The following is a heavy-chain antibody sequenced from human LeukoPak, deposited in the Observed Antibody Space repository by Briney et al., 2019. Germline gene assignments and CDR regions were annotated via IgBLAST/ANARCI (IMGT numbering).Heavy chain of an antibody. V-gene: IGHV3-23*01. CDR2: ICGSGGST. D-gene: IGHD5-24*01. Sequence: GGSLRLSCAASGFPFSSYAMSWVRQAPGKGLEWVSAICGSGGSTYYADSVKGRFTISRDKSKNTLYLQMNSLRAEDTAVYYCAKGDARGDGYNLDAFDIWGQGTMVTVSS. CDR1: GFPFSSYA. J-gene: IGHJ3*02. CDR3: AKGDARGDGYNLDAFDI.